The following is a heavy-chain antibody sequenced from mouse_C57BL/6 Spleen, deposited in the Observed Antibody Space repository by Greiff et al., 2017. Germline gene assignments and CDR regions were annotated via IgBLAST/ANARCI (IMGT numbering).Heavy chain of an antibody. Sequence: VQLQQSGAELAKPGASVKLSCKASGYTFTSYWMHWVKQRPGQGLEWIGYINPSSGYTKYNQKFKDKATLTADKSSSTAYMQLSSLTYEDTAVXYCAREDYDVPLAYWGEGGLVTVSA. CDR2: INPSSGYT. J-gene: IGHJ3*01. CDR3: AREDYDVPLAY. V-gene: IGHV1-7*01. D-gene: IGHD2-4*01. CDR1: GYTFTSYW.